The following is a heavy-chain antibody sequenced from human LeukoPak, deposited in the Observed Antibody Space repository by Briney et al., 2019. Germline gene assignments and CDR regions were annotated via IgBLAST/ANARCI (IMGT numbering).Heavy chain of an antibody. D-gene: IGHD3-10*01. CDR1: SHSITNNYF. CDR2: ISQRQIT. Sequence: PSETLSLTCTVSSHSITNNYFGWIRQSPGKGLEWIGSISQRQITYYSPSLRSRVTVSRETSNKQFSLRLTSVTAADTAVYYCAKSNGYGLIDIWGQGTMVTVSS. J-gene: IGHJ3*02. CDR3: AKSNGYGLIDI. V-gene: IGHV4-38-2*02.